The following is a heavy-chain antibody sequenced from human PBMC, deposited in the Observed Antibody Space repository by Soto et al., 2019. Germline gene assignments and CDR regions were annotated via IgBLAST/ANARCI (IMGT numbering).Heavy chain of an antibody. J-gene: IGHJ4*02. Sequence: PGGSLRLSCAVSGFTFSSHSMNWVRQAPGKGLEWVSSITTSSESKYYTDSVKGRFTLSRDNAKNSLYLQMNSLRAEDTAVYYCARSTREFSYGKIDYWGRGTLVTVSS. CDR1: GFTFSSHS. CDR3: ARSTREFSYGKIDY. D-gene: IGHD5-18*01. V-gene: IGHV3-21*01. CDR2: ITTSSESK.